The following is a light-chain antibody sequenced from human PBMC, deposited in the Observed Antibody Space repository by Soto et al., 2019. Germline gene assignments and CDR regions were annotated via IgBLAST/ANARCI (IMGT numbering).Light chain of an antibody. Sequence: QSALTQPASVSGSPGQSITISCTGTYSDVGSYNLVSWYQHHPGKAPKLIIYEGSKRPSGVSNRFSGSKSGITASLTVSGLQAEDEADYYCCSYAASNTFVFGTGTKVTVL. CDR3: CSYAASNTFV. V-gene: IGLV2-23*03. CDR1: YSDVGSYNL. J-gene: IGLJ1*01. CDR2: EGS.